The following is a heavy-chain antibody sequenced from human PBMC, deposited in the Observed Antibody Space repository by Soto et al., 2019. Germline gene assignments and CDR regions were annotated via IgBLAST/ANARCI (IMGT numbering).Heavy chain of an antibody. V-gene: IGHV1-69*02. D-gene: IGHD3-10*01. CDR2: IIPILGIA. CDR3: ARSPGRGPPRGIDD. J-gene: IGHJ4*02. CDR1: GGTFSSYT. Sequence: QVQLVQSGAEVKKPGSSVKVSCKASGGTFSSYTISWVRQAPGQGLEGMGRIIPILGIANYAQKNQGKVTITADKSTSTAYRELSSLRSEDTAVYYCARSPGRGPPRGIDDWGQGTLVTVSS.